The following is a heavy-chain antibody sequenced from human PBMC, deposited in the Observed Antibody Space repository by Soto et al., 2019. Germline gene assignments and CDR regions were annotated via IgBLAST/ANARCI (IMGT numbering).Heavy chain of an antibody. CDR2: IYHSGST. D-gene: IGHD2-2*01. V-gene: IGHV4-4*02. Sequence: SETLSLTCAVSGGSISSSNWWSWVRQPPGKGLEWIGEIYHSGSTNYNPSLKSRVTISVDKSKNQFSLKLSSVTAADTAVYYCARDQDIVLVPAANGMDVWGQGTTVTVSS. CDR3: ARDQDIVLVPAANGMDV. CDR1: GGSISSSNW. J-gene: IGHJ6*02.